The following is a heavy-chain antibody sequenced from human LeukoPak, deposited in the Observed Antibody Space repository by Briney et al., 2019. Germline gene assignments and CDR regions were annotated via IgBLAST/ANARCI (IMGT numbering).Heavy chain of an antibody. CDR1: GGSISSYF. J-gene: IGHJ5*02. CDR3: AKSDYNWGWFDP. Sequence: PSETLSLTCTVSGGSISSYFWNWIRQPPGKGLEWIGYIYYGGSTNYNPSLKSRVTISIDTSKNQSSLKLISVTAADTAVYYCAKSDYNWGWFDPWGQGTLVTVSS. V-gene: IGHV4-59*08. CDR2: IYYGGST. D-gene: IGHD4-11*01.